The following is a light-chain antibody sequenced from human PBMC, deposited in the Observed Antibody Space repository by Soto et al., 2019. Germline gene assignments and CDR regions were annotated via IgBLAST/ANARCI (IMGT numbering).Light chain of an antibody. Sequence: DIVLTHSPSTLALSPCERATLSCSASRGISSYLAWYQQKPGQAPRLLIYDASNRASGIPARFSGSGSGTDFTLTISSLDPEDFAVYYCQQRSNWPPVTFGGGTKVDIK. CDR3: QQRSNWPPVT. V-gene: IGKV3-11*01. CDR2: DAS. CDR1: RGISSY. J-gene: IGKJ4*01.